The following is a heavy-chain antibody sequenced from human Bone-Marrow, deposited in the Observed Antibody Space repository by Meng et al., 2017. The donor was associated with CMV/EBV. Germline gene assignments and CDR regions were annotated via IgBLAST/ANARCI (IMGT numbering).Heavy chain of an antibody. CDR1: GYTFTGYY. V-gene: IGHV1-2*02. CDR3: ARDNNWGQHN. Sequence: ASVKGSCKASGYTFTGYYIHWVRQAPRQGLEWMGWVNPNSGGTNYAQKFQGRVTMTRDTSISTAYMELNRLTSDDTAVYYCARDNNWGQHNWGQGTLVTVSS. CDR2: VNPNSGGT. J-gene: IGHJ4*02. D-gene: IGHD7-27*01.